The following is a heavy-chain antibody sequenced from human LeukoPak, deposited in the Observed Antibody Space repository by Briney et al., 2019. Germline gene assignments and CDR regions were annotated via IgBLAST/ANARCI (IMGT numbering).Heavy chain of an antibody. CDR1: GGSFSGYY. CDR3: ARRVAWIALDY. CDR2: INHSGST. D-gene: IGHD5-12*01. J-gene: IGHJ4*02. V-gene: IGHV4-34*01. Sequence: SETLSLTCAVYGGSFSGYYWSWTRQPPGKGLEWIGEINHSGSTNYNPSLKSRVTISVDTSKNQFFLKVSSVTAADTAVYYCARRVAWIALDYWGQGSLVTVSS.